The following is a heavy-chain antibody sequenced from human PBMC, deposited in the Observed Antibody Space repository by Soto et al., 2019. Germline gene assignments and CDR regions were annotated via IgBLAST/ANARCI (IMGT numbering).Heavy chain of an antibody. V-gene: IGHV4-30-2*03. J-gene: IGHJ5*02. CDR3: ARQATGYYYGWFDP. Sequence: PSETLSLTCAVSGGSISSGDYSWNWIRQPPGKGLEWIGYIYHSGSTNYTPSLKSRVTMSVDTSKNQFSLKLTSVTAADTAVYFCARQATGYYYGWFDPWGQGTLVTVSS. CDR2: IYHSGST. CDR1: GGSISSGDYS. D-gene: IGHD3-22*01.